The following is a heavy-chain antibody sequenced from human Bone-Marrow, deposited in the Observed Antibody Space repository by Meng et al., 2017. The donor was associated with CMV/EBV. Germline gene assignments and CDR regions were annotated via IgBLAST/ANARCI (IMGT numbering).Heavy chain of an antibody. CDR1: GFTFSSYD. D-gene: IGHD1-26*01. J-gene: IGHJ4*02. CDR3: ARGGRSGRYFDY. V-gene: IGHV3-13*01. Sequence: GESLKISCSASGFTFSSYDMHWVRQATGKGLEWVSAIGTAGDTYYPGSVKGRFTISRENAKNSLYLQMNSLRAGDTAVYYCARGGRSGRYFDYWGQVTLVTVSS. CDR2: IGTAGDT.